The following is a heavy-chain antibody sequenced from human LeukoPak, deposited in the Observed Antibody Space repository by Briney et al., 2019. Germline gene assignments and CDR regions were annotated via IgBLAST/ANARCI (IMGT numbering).Heavy chain of an antibody. D-gene: IGHD2-15*01. CDR2: IYTSGNT. Sequence: SETLSLTCTVSGGSISSYYWSWIRQPPGKGLEWIGYIYTSGNTNYNPSLKSRVTISVDTSKNQFSLKLSSVTAAGTAVYYCVHGGFYRHFDYWGQGTLVTVSS. CDR1: GGSISSYY. V-gene: IGHV4-4*09. CDR3: VHGGFYRHFDY. J-gene: IGHJ4*02.